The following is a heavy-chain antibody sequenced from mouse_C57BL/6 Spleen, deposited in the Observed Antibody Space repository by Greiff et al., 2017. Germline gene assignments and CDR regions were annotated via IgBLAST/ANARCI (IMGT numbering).Heavy chain of an antibody. J-gene: IGHJ2*01. Sequence: EVHLVESGPGLVKPSQSLSLTCSVTGYSITSGYYWNWIRQFPGNKLEWMGYISYDGSNNYNPSLKNRISITRDTSKNQFFLKLNSVTTEDTATYYCARDEGFDYWGQGTTLTVSS. V-gene: IGHV3-6*01. CDR2: ISYDGSN. CDR1: GYSITSGYY. CDR3: ARDEGFDY.